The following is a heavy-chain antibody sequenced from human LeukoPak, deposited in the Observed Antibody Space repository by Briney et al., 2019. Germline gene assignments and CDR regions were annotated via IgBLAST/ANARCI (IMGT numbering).Heavy chain of an antibody. V-gene: IGHV3-74*01. J-gene: IGHJ4*02. Sequence: GGSLRLSCAASGFTFNRYWVHWVRQAPGKGLEWVSRINSDGSDITYADSVKGRFTISRDNAKNTVYLQRNSLRAEDTAVYYCARGSLGDGSLLIDYWGQGTLVTVSS. CDR1: GFTFNRYW. CDR3: ARGSLGDGSLLIDY. D-gene: IGHD3-10*01. CDR2: INSDGSDI.